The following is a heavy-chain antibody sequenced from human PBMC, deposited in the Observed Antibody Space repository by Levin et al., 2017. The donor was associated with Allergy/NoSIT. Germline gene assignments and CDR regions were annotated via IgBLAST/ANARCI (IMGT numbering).Heavy chain of an antibody. CDR3: AKIQSPEQQLDDGMDG. CDR2: ISGSGGST. Sequence: GGSLRLSCAASGFTFSSYAMSWVRQAPGKGLEWVSAISGSGGSTYYADSVKGRFTISRDNSKNTLYLQMNSLRAEDTAVYYGAKIQSPEQQLDDGMDGWGQGTTVTVSS. CDR1: GFTFSSYA. V-gene: IGHV3-23*01. D-gene: IGHD6-13*01. J-gene: IGHJ6*02.